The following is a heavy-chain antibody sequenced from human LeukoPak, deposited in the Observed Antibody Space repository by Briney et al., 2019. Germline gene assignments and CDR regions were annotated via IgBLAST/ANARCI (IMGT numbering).Heavy chain of an antibody. D-gene: IGHD3-10*01. CDR2: IYYSGST. J-gene: IGHJ6*02. V-gene: IGHV4-59*01. Sequence: SETLSLTCTVSGGSISSYYWSWIRQPPGKGLEWIGYIYYSGSTNYNPSLKSRVTISVDTSKNQFSLKLSSVTAADTAVYYCARVGGSNYYYYGMDVRGQGTTVTVSS. CDR1: GGSISSYY. CDR3: ARVGGSNYYYYGMDV.